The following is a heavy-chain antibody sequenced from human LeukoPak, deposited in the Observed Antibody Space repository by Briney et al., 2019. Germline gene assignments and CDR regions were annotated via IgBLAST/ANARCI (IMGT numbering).Heavy chain of an antibody. D-gene: IGHD1-26*01. Sequence: SETLSLTCTISGASISSGDYYWTWLRQPAGTGLEWIGRIHTSGRTYYNSSLNSRVSISLEFSKNQFSLTLKSVTAADTAIYYCTRVRPPTTSDYWGQGTLVIVSS. V-gene: IGHV4-61*02. CDR2: IHTSGRT. CDR3: TRVRPPTTSDY. J-gene: IGHJ4*02. CDR1: GASISSGDYY.